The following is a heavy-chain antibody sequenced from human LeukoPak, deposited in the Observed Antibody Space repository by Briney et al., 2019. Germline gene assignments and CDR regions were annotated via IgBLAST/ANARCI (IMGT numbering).Heavy chain of an antibody. Sequence: ASVKVSCKASGYTFTSYDINWVRQATGQGLEWMGWTNPNSGNTGYAQKFQGRVTITRNTSIGTAYMELSSLRSEDTAVYYCATKSVLLWFGASGAFDIWGQGTMVTVSS. J-gene: IGHJ3*02. CDR2: TNPNSGNT. CDR3: ATKSVLLWFGASGAFDI. CDR1: GYTFTSYD. V-gene: IGHV1-8*03. D-gene: IGHD3-10*01.